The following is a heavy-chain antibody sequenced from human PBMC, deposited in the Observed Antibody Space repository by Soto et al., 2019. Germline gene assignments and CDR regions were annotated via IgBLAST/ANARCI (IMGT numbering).Heavy chain of an antibody. CDR2: ISSSSSYI. D-gene: IGHD3-22*01. CDR3: ARDHYDSSGYYYDDY. CDR1: GFTFSSYS. Sequence: PGGSLRLSCAASGFTFSSYSMNWVRQAPGKGLEWVSSISSSSSYIYYADSVKGRFTISRDNAKNSLYLQMNSLRAEDTAVYYSARDHYDSSGYYYDDYWGQGTLVTVSS. J-gene: IGHJ4*02. V-gene: IGHV3-21*01.